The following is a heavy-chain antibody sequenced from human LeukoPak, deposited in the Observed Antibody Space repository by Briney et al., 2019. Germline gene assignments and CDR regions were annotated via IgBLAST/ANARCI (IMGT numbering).Heavy chain of an antibody. D-gene: IGHD1-7*01. CDR2: INPNSGGT. V-gene: IGHV1-2*06. CDR3: ARDPMELPDHYYYYYGMDV. Sequence: ASVKVSCKASGYTFTGYYMHWVRQAPGQGLEWMGRINPNSGGTNYAQKFQGRVTMTRDTSISTAYMELSRLRSDDTAAYYCARDPMELPDHYYYYYGMDVWGQGTTVTVSS. J-gene: IGHJ6*02. CDR1: GYTFTGYY.